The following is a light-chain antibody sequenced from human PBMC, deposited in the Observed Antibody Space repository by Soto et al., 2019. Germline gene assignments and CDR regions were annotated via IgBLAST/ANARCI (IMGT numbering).Light chain of an antibody. Sequence: EIVMTQSPATLSLSPGERATLSCRASESXXTNLAWYQQKAGQAPRLLIYGASTXXTGIPARFSGSGSGTEFTLTISSLQSEDFAVYYCQQYSIWRTFGQGTKVDIK. CDR3: QQYSIWRT. V-gene: IGKV3-15*01. J-gene: IGKJ1*01. CDR1: ESXXTN. CDR2: GAS.